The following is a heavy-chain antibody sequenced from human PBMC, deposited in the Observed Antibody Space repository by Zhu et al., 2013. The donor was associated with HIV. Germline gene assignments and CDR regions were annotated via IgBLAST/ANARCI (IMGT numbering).Heavy chain of an antibody. CDR3: ARVRSLSGAFDL. CDR2: IRSSPANT. V-gene: IGHV1-18*01. Sequence: QVQLMQSGAGVKKPGASVKVSCKASGYTFNNYGITWVRQAPGQGLEWMGWIRSSPANTKYAQKFQGRVIMTTDTSTRAAYLELGSLRSDDSAVYYCARVRSLSGAFDLWGQGTMVTVSS. CDR1: GYTFNNYG. J-gene: IGHJ3*01. D-gene: IGHD3-10*01.